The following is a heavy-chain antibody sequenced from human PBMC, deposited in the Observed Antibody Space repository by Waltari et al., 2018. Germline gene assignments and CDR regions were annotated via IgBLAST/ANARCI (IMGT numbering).Heavy chain of an antibody. CDR3: ARRKPLSLIVADEGAFDI. V-gene: IGHV4-34*01. J-gene: IGHJ3*02. Sequence: QVKLQQWGAGLLKPSETLSLTCAVYGGSLSDYYWSWIRQPPGKGLEWIGEVNHSGDTTSHPSLKSRVTTSVDMSKNQFSLNLTSVTGADTATYYCARRKPLSLIVADEGAFDIWGQGTMVSVSS. D-gene: IGHD5-12*01. CDR2: VNHSGDT. CDR1: GGSLSDYY.